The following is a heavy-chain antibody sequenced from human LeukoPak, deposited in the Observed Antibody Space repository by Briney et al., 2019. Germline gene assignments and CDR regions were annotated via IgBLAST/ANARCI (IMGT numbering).Heavy chain of an antibody. D-gene: IGHD2-2*01. J-gene: IGHJ6*02. CDR1: GFTFSSYS. CDR2: ISSSSSYI. V-gene: IGHV3-21*01. CDR3: ARGIQYCSSTSCYADGMDV. Sequence: GGSLRLSCAASGFTFSSYSMNWVGQAPGKGLGWVSSISSSSSYIYYADSVKGRFTISRDNAKNSLYLQMNSLRAEDTAVYYCARGIQYCSSTSCYADGMDVWGQGTTVTVSS.